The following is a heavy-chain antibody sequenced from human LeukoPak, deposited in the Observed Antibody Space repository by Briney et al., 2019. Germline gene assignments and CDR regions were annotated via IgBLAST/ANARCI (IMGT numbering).Heavy chain of an antibody. CDR1: GDSINSLDL. CDR3: AINRRRSSGWYGRDY. CDR2: INHSGST. Sequence: PSETLSLTCTVSGDSINSLDLWSWVRQPPGKGLEWIGEINHSGSTNYNPSLKSRVTISVDTSKNQFSLKLSSVTAADTAVYYCAINRRRSSGWYGRDYWGQGTLVTVSS. D-gene: IGHD6-19*01. J-gene: IGHJ4*02. V-gene: IGHV4-4*02.